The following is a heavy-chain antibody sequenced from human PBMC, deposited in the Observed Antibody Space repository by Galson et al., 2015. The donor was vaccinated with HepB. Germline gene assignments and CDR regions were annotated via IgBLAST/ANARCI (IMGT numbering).Heavy chain of an antibody. CDR3: ARFTSPLDQLLWSGFDP. J-gene: IGHJ5*02. Sequence: SVKVSCKASGGTFSSYAISWVRQAPGQGLEWMGGIIPIFGIANYAQKFQGRVTITADESTSTAYMELSSLRSEDTAVYYCARFTSPLDQLLWSGFDPWGQGTLVTVSS. CDR2: IIPIFGIA. CDR1: GGTFSSYA. D-gene: IGHD2-2*01. V-gene: IGHV1-69*13.